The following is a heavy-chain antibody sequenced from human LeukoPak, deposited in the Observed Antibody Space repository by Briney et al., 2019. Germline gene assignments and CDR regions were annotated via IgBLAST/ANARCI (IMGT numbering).Heavy chain of an antibody. CDR1: GFTFSSYS. D-gene: IGHD6-13*01. Sequence: GGSLRLSCAASGFTFSSYSMNWVRQAPGKGLEWVSSLSGTGGTTYTADSVKGRFIISRDNSKSMLYIQMNSLRAEDTAVYYCVRGVSISSSWYNDLWGQGTMVTVSS. CDR2: LSGTGGTT. V-gene: IGHV3-23*01. CDR3: VRGVSISSSWYNDL. J-gene: IGHJ3*01.